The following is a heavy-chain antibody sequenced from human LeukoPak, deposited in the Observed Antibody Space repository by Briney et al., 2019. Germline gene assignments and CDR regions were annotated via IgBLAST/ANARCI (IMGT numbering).Heavy chain of an antibody. Sequence: KPGGSLRLSCAASGFTFSSYAMSWVRQAPGKGLKWVSAISGSGGSTYYADSVKGRFTISRDNSKNTLYLQMNSLRAEDTAVYYCAKDSFKAVAGSFDYWGQGTLVTVSS. CDR2: ISGSGGST. V-gene: IGHV3-23*01. CDR3: AKDSFKAVAGSFDY. D-gene: IGHD6-19*01. CDR1: GFTFSSYA. J-gene: IGHJ4*02.